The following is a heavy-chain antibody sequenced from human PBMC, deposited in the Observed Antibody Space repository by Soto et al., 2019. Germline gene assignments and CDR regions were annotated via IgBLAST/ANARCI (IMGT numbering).Heavy chain of an antibody. D-gene: IGHD3-22*01. CDR2: IVPNFGTP. Sequence: QVQLVQSGAEVKKPGSSVKVSCKASGGTVNSYTINWMRQAPGQGLEWMGGIVPNFGTPKYAQKFQGRVTMTADESTRPAYMELTSLRSEDTAVYYCSREDATSGYYSWFDPWGQGTLVTVSS. CDR1: GGTVNSYT. V-gene: IGHV1-69*01. J-gene: IGHJ5*02. CDR3: SREDATSGYYSWFDP.